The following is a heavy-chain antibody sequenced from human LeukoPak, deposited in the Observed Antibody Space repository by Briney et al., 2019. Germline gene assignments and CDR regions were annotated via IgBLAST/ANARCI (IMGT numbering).Heavy chain of an antibody. D-gene: IGHD2-15*01. Sequence: QSGGSLRLSCAASGFTFSSYAMSWVRQAPGKGLEWVSAISGSGGSTYYADSVKGRFAISRDNSKNTLYLQMNSLRAEDTAVYYCATSYSGRGYFDYWGQGTLVTVSS. CDR1: GFTFSSYA. J-gene: IGHJ4*02. CDR3: ATSYSGRGYFDY. CDR2: ISGSGGST. V-gene: IGHV3-23*01.